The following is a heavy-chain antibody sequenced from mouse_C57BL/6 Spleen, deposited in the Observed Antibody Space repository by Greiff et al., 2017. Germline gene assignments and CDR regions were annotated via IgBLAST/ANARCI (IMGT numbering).Heavy chain of an antibody. CDR3: ARGNDYDWVGY. J-gene: IGHJ2*01. CDR1: GYTFTSYW. V-gene: IGHV1-55*01. D-gene: IGHD2-4*01. Sequence: QVQLQQSGAELVKPGASVKMSCKASGYTFTSYWITWVKQRPGQGLEWIGDIYPGSGSTNYNEKFKSKATLTVDTSSSTAYMQLSSLTSEDSAVYYCARGNDYDWVGYWGQGTTLTVSS. CDR2: IYPGSGST.